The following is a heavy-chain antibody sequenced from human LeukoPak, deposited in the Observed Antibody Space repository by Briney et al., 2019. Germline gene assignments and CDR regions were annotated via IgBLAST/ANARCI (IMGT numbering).Heavy chain of an antibody. D-gene: IGHD3-22*01. V-gene: IGHV3-9*01. J-gene: IGHJ4*02. CDR3: AKGLRYFYDSSGPLGY. CDR1: GFTFDDYA. Sequence: PGGSLRLSCAASGFTFDDYAMHWVRQAPGKGLEWVSGISWNSGSIGYADSVKGRFTISRDNAKNSLYLQMNSLRAEDTAAYYCAKGLRYFYDSSGPLGYWGQGTLVTVSS. CDR2: ISWNSGSI.